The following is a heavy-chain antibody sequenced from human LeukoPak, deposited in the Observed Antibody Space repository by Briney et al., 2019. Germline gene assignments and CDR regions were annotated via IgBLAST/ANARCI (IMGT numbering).Heavy chain of an antibody. J-gene: IGHJ6*04. D-gene: IGHD3-3*01. Sequence: ASVKVSCKASGYTFTGYYVHWVRQAPGQGLEWMGRINPNSGGTNYAQKFQGRVTMTRDTSISTAYMELSRLRSDDTAVYYCARGGYDFVYYYYGMDVWGEGTTVTVSS. CDR3: ARGGYDFVYYYYGMDV. CDR1: GYTFTGYY. V-gene: IGHV1-2*06. CDR2: INPNSGGT.